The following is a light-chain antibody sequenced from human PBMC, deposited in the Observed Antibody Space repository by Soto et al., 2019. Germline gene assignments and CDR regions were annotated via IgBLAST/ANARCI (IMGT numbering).Light chain of an antibody. CDR1: QSVSSN. Sequence: EIVVTQSPATLSVSPGERATLSCRASQSVSSNLAWYQQRPGQAPRLLIYSASTRATGIPARFSGSGSGTEFTLTISSLQSEDFAVYYCQQYNNSLSFGGGTKVEI. CDR2: SAS. V-gene: IGKV3-15*01. J-gene: IGKJ4*01. CDR3: QQYNNSLS.